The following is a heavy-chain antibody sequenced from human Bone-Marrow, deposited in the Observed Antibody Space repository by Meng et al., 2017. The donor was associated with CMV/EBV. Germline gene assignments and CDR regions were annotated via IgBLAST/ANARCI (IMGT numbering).Heavy chain of an antibody. D-gene: IGHD2-15*01. J-gene: IGHJ4*02. CDR3: ARESYCSGGCGYSGVDY. CDR1: GGSFSGYY. CDR2: INHSGTT. Sequence: SETLSLTCAVYGGSFSGYYWSWIRQPPGKGLEWIGEINHSGTTNYDPSLKSRFTISVDTSKNQFSLKLSSVTAADTAVYYCARESYCSGGCGYSGVDYWGQGTLVTVSS. V-gene: IGHV4-34*01.